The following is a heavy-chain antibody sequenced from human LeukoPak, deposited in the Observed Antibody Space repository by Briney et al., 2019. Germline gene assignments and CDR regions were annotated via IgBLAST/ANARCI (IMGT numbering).Heavy chain of an antibody. Sequence: PGGSLRLSCAASGFTVSSNYMSWVRQAPGKGLEWVSIIYSGGSTYYADSVKGRFTISRDNAKNSLFLQMNSLRAEDTAVYYCARKTYYDFWSGYHFDYWGQGTLVTVSS. CDR2: IYSGGST. V-gene: IGHV3-53*01. CDR1: GFTVSSNY. CDR3: ARKTYYDFWSGYHFDY. D-gene: IGHD3-3*01. J-gene: IGHJ4*02.